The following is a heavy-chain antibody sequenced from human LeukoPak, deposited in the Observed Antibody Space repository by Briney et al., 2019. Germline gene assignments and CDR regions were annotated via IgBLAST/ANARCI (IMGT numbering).Heavy chain of an antibody. V-gene: IGHV3-23*01. CDR1: GFTFSSYV. J-gene: IGHJ3*01. CDR3: AKDIQLAT. D-gene: IGHD5-24*01. Sequence: GGSLRLSCAASGFTFSSYVMSWVRQAPGKGLEWVSTINASGDTSYYADSVKGRFTVSRDNSKSRLYVQMSSLRADDTTVYYCAKDIQLATWGLGTMVTVSS. CDR2: INASGDTS.